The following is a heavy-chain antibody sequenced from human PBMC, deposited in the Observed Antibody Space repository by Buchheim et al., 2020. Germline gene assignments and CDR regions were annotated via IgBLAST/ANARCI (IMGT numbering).Heavy chain of an antibody. Sequence: QERLVESGGDLVKPGGSLRLSCVASGFTFSDYYMSWIRQTPGKGLEWVSYISSASSYIEYADSVKGRFTISRDNAKNSLYLQMNSLRAEDTAVYFCASGDYQRCFDHWGQGTL. CDR1: GFTFSDYY. D-gene: IGHD4-11*01. CDR2: ISSASSYI. CDR3: ASGDYQRCFDH. V-gene: IGHV3-11*06. J-gene: IGHJ4*02.